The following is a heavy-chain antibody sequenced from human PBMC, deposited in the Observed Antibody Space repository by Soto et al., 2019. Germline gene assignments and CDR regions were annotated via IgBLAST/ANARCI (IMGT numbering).Heavy chain of an antibody. J-gene: IGHJ5*02. CDR2: VSGSGGST. Sequence: EVQLLESGGGLVQPGGSLRLSCAASGFTFSSYAMSWVRQAPGKGLEWVSAVSGSGGSTYYADSVKGRFTISRDNSKNTLYLQMNSRRSEDTAVYYFAKDITIFGAPPPNAWFDPWGQGTLVTVSS. CDR1: GFTFSSYA. V-gene: IGHV3-23*01. D-gene: IGHD3-3*01. CDR3: AKDITIFGAPPPNAWFDP.